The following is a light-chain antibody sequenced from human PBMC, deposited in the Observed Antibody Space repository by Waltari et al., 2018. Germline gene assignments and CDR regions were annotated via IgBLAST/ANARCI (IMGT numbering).Light chain of an antibody. Sequence: EIVLTQSPGTLSLSPGERATLSCRACQSIGRYLAWYRQKPDHAPRLLIYGASSRATGIPDRFSGSGSGTDLSLTISRLEPEDFAVYYCQNHERLPATFGQGTKVEIK. J-gene: IGKJ1*01. CDR3: QNHERLPAT. V-gene: IGKV3-20*01. CDR1: QSIGRY. CDR2: GAS.